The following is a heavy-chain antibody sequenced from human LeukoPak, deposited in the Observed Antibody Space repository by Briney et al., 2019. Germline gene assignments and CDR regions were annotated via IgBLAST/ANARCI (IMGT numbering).Heavy chain of an antibody. D-gene: IGHD5-12*01. V-gene: IGHV4-30-4*08. CDR2: IYYYGGT. CDR1: GGSFSGYY. CDR3: ARMTDIVATITFDC. Sequence: PSETLSLTCAVYGGSFSGYYWSWIRQPPGKGLEWIGYIYYYGGTYYNPSLKSRVTISVDTSTNQLSLRLSSVTAADTAVYYCARMTDIVATITFDCWGQGTLVTVSS. J-gene: IGHJ4*02.